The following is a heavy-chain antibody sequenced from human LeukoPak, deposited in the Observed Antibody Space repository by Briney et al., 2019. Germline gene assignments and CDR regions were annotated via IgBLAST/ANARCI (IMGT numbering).Heavy chain of an antibody. CDR1: GFTFSSYS. CDR2: ISSSSSSYI. D-gene: IGHD5-18*01. Sequence: GGSLRLSCAASGFTFSSYSMNWVRQAPGKGLEWVSSISSSSSSYIYYADSVKGRFTISRDNAKNSLYLQMNSLRAEDTAVYYCARGSELWLEGEDFDYWGQGTLVTVSS. CDR3: ARGSELWLEGEDFDY. J-gene: IGHJ4*02. V-gene: IGHV3-21*01.